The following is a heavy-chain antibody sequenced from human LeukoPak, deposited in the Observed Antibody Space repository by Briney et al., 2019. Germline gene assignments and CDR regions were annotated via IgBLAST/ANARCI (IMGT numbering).Heavy chain of an antibody. CDR2: IHPSGML. CDR3: SRGLGSRKLGY. D-gene: IGHD2-2*01. V-gene: IGHV4-31*03. CDR1: GASFNSDDQY. Sequence: SQTLSLTCTVSGASFNSDDQYWNWIRQSPGKGLEWIGRIHPSGMLYNNPSLESRVTMSRDTSKNQFSLNLNSVTAADTAVYFRSRGLGSRKLGYWGQGTLVTVSS. J-gene: IGHJ4*02.